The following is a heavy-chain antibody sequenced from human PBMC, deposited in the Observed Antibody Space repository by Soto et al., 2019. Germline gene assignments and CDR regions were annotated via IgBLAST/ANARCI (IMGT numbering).Heavy chain of an antibody. D-gene: IGHD4-17*01. J-gene: IGHJ4*02. CDR3: MTSATTNDY. Sequence: GGSLRLSCAASGFTLSSYWMNWVRLAPGKGLEWVANIKQDGSQKNYVDSVKGRFTISRDNAKNSLYLQMSSLRAEDTAVYYCMTSATTNDYWGQGTLVTVSX. CDR2: IKQDGSQK. CDR1: GFTLSSYW. V-gene: IGHV3-7*01.